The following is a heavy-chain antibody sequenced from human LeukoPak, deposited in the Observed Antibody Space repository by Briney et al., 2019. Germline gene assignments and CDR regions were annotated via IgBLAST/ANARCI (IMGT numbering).Heavy chain of an antibody. CDR1: GFTFDDYA. D-gene: IGHD5-12*01. CDR2: ISWNSGSI. CDR3: AKDIVATITSGGVHY. J-gene: IGHJ4*02. Sequence: GGSLRLSCAASGFTFDDYAMHWVRQAPGKGLEWVSGISWNSGSIGYADSVKGRFTISRDNAKNSLYLQMNSLRAEDTALYYCAKDIVATITSGGVHYWGQGTLVTVSS. V-gene: IGHV3-9*01.